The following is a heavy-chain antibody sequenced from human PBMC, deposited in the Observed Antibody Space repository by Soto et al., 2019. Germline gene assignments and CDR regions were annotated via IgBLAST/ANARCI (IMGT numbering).Heavy chain of an antibody. CDR3: ANGRYYYDSSAYFAY. CDR1: GFTFSSYD. Sequence: PGVSLRLSCAASGFTFSSYDMSWVRQAPGKGLEWVSAISGSGAGTYYADSVKGRFTISRDNSKNTLHLQMNSLRAEDTAVYYCANGRYYYDSSAYFAYRGQGTLVTVSS. J-gene: IGHJ4*02. CDR2: ISGSGAGT. D-gene: IGHD3-22*01. V-gene: IGHV3-23*01.